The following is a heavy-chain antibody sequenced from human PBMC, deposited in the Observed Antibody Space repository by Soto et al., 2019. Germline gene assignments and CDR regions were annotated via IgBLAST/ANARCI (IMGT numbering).Heavy chain of an antibody. D-gene: IGHD6-13*01. Sequence: QVQLVEAGGGVVQPGRSLRLSCAASGFTFSSYAMHWVRQAPGKGLEWVTVIAADGRDKHYADSVKGRFTVSRDNSKNTLALQMDSLRADDTAVYYCAKDPWRAASYYVDYWGHGTLVTVSS. J-gene: IGHJ4*01. CDR2: IAADGRDK. CDR3: AKDPWRAASYYVDY. CDR1: GFTFSSYA. V-gene: IGHV3-30*18.